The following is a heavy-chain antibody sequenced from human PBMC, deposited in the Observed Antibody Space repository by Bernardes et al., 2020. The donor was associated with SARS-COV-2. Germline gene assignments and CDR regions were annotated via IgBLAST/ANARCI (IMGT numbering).Heavy chain of an antibody. D-gene: IGHD3-9*01. CDR1: GGSISSYY. J-gene: IGHJ3*02. CDR2: IYYSGST. CDR3: ARVRGYFSVPWLFQPDAFDI. Sequence: SETLSLTCTVSGGSISSYYWSWIRQPPGKGLEWIGYIYYSGSTNYNPSLKSRVTISVDTSKNQFSLKLSSVTAADTAVYYCARVRGYFSVPWLFQPDAFDIWGQGTMVTVSS. V-gene: IGHV4-59*01.